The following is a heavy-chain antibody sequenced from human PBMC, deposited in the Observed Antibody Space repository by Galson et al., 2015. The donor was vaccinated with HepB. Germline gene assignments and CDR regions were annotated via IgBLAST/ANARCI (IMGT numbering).Heavy chain of an antibody. CDR3: ARTDAFFFGTGSSPFDS. CDR1: GGSVGTGGYH. D-gene: IGHD3-10*01. V-gene: IGHV4-31*03. CDR2: IYYSGTT. J-gene: IGHJ4*02. Sequence: TLSLTCTVSGGSVGTGGYHWTWIRQHPGKGLEWIGYIYYSGTTSYNPSLKSRVTISADTSKDQFSLKLTSVTAADTAVYYCARTDAFFFGTGSSPFDSWCQGTLVTVSS.